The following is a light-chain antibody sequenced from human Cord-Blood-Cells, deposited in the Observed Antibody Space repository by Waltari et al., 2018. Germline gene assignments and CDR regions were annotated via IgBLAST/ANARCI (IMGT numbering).Light chain of an antibody. V-gene: IGLV2-23*01. CDR1: SSDVGCYTL. J-gene: IGLJ2*01. CDR2: EGS. Sequence: QSALPQPASVSGSPGQSITLSCTGTSSDVGCYTLVSWYQQHPGKAPKLMIYEGSKRPSGVSNRFSGSKSGNTASLTISGLQAEDEADYYCCSYAGSSTLVFGGGTKLTVL. CDR3: CSYAGSSTLV.